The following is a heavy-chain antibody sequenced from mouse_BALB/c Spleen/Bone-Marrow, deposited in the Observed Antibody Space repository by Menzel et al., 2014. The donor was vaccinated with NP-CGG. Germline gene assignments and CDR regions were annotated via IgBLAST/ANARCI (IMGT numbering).Heavy chain of an antibody. CDR2: IDPANGNT. CDR3: ARYNYGSSQCAY. V-gene: IGHV14-3*02. CDR1: GFNIKDTY. Sequence: VQLQQSGAELVKPGASVKLSCTASGFNIKDTYMHWVEQRPEQGLEWIGRIDPANGNTKYDPKFQGKATITADTSSNTAYLQLSSLTSEDTAVYYCARYNYGSSQCAYWGQGTLVTVSA. J-gene: IGHJ3*01. D-gene: IGHD1-1*01.